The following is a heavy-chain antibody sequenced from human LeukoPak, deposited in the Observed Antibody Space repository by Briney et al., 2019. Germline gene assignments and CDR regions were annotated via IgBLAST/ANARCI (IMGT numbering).Heavy chain of an antibody. CDR1: GFTFSSYG. V-gene: IGHV3-33*01. J-gene: IGHJ4*02. CDR3: ARTPYDILTGYYLDY. Sequence: GGSLRLSCAASGFTFSSYGMHWVRQAPGKGLEWVAVIWYDGSNKYYADSVKGRFTISRDSSKNTLYLQMNSLRAEDTAVYYCARTPYDILTGYYLDYWGQGTLVTVSS. CDR2: IWYDGSNK. D-gene: IGHD3-9*01.